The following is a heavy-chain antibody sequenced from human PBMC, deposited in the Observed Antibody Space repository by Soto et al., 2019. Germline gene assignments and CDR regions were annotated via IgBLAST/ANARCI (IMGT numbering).Heavy chain of an antibody. J-gene: IGHJ6*02. CDR2: INPRDSYT. D-gene: IGHD6-13*01. CDR3: ARQKKRSVAATGRDYNYGMDV. Sequence: LKISCKDSGYNFPSYWITWVRQMPGKGLEWMGRINPRDSYTNYSPSFQGHVTISADKSISTAYLQWSSLQASDTAMYYCARQKKRSVAATGRDYNYGMDVWGQGTTVTVSS. CDR1: GYNFPSYW. V-gene: IGHV5-10-1*01.